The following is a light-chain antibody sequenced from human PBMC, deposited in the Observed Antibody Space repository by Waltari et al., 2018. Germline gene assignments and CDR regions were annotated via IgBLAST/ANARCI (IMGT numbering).Light chain of an antibody. J-gene: IGKJ4*01. V-gene: IGKV1-39*01. CDR2: RAS. Sequence: DIQMTQSPSSLSASVGDTVTITCQASQGIVNNLNWYQQKPGKAPKLLIYRASSLQSGISSRFSGSGSGTDFTLTISSLQPEDFATYYCQQGYSYPLTFGGGTKVEIK. CDR1: QGIVNN. CDR3: QQGYSYPLT.